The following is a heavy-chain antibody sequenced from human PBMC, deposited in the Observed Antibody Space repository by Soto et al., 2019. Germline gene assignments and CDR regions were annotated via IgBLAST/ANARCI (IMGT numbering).Heavy chain of an antibody. CDR1: GFTFSSYA. J-gene: IGHJ4*02. V-gene: IGHV3-23*01. CDR2: ISGSGGST. Sequence: GSLRLSCAASGFTFSSYAMSWVRQAPGKGLEWVSAISGSGGSTYYADSVKGRFTISRDNSKNTLYLQMNSLRAEDTAVYYFANQGSSSGYHDYRGKRTLVTVSS. CDR3: ANQGSSSGYHDY. D-gene: IGHD6-13*01.